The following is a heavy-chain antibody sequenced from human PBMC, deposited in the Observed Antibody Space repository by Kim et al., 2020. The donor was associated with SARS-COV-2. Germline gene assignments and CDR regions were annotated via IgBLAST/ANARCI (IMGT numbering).Heavy chain of an antibody. CDR1: GFTFSNAW. CDR3: TTDRPANTMVRGVKSLDY. CDR2: IKSKTDGGTT. D-gene: IGHD3-10*01. Sequence: GGSLRLSCAASGFTFSNAWMSWVRQAPGKGLEWVGRIKSKTDGGTTDYAAPVKGRFTISRDDSKNTLYLQMNSLKTEDTAVYYCTTDRPANTMVRGVKSLDYWGQGTLVTVSS. V-gene: IGHV3-15*01. J-gene: IGHJ4*02.